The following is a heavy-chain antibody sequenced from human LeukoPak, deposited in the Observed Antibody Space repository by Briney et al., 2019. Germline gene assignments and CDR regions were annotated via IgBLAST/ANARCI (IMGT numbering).Heavy chain of an antibody. J-gene: IGHJ4*02. V-gene: IGHV3-23*01. Sequence: GGSLRLSCAASGFTFSSYAMSWVRQAPGKGLEWVSAISGSGGSTYYADSVKGRFTISRDNAKNSLYLQMNSLRAEDTAVYYCARVIAPGAARQYYFDYWGQGTLVTVSS. D-gene: IGHD6-6*01. CDR2: ISGSGGST. CDR1: GFTFSSYA. CDR3: ARVIAPGAARQYYFDY.